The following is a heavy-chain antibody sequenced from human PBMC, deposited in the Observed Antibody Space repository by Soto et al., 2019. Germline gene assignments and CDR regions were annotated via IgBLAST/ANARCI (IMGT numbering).Heavy chain of an antibody. Sequence: LGGSLRLSCAASGFTFSSYWMSWVRQAPGKGLEWVANIKQDGSEKYYVDSVKGRFTISRDNAKNSLYLQMNRLRAEDTAVYYCARDHIVGATNFDYWGQGTLVTVSS. V-gene: IGHV3-7*01. CDR1: GFTFSSYW. CDR3: ARDHIVGATNFDY. CDR2: IKQDGSEK. J-gene: IGHJ4*02. D-gene: IGHD1-26*01.